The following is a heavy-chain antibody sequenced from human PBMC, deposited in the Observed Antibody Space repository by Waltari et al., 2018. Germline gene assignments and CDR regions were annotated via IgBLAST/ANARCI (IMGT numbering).Heavy chain of an antibody. V-gene: IGHV3-11*01. CDR2: MNGGGAAI. J-gene: IGHJ4*02. Sequence: QVQLVESGGGLVKPGGSLRLSCAASGFSFSDYYMNWIRQAPGKGLEWVSYMNGGGAAIHYADSVEGRVTISRDNAKNALYLQMNRLRADDTAVYYCARAREHSYDFWNGYSYYFDQWGQGTLVTVSS. CDR1: GFSFSDYY. D-gene: IGHD3-3*01. CDR3: ARAREHSYDFWNGYSYYFDQ.